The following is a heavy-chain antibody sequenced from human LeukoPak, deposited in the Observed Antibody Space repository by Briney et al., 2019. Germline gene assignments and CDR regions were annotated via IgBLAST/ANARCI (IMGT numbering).Heavy chain of an antibody. CDR2: IWYDGGYK. CDR3: ARNYYDSSGYQEATSNY. D-gene: IGHD3-22*01. J-gene: IGHJ4*02. CDR1: GFTFSNYG. V-gene: IGHV3-33*01. Sequence: GGSLRPSCAASGFTFSNYGMHWVRQAPGKGLEWVAGIWYDGGYKYYADSVKGRFTISRDNSKNTLFLQMDSLRAEDTAVYYCARNYYDSSGYQEATSNYWGQGTLVTVSS.